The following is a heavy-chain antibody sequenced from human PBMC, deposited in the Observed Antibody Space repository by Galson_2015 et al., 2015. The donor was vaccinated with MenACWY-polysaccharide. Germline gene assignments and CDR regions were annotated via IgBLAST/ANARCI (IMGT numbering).Heavy chain of an antibody. V-gene: IGHV3-15*01. CDR1: GFIFSNAW. CDR3: STGDGHTSGFDY. D-gene: IGHD7-27*01. Sequence: SLKLSCAGSGFIFSNAWMNWVRQAPGQGLEWIGRIKSNPNGGTIEYAAPVKGRFTISRADSKTKVYVQMNSLKTEDTAVYNCSTGDGHTSGFDYWGQGALVIVSS. CDR2: IKSNPNGGTI. J-gene: IGHJ4*02.